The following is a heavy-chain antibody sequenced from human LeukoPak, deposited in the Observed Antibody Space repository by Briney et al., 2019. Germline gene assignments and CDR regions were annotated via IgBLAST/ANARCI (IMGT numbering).Heavy chain of an antibody. D-gene: IGHD1-26*01. CDR1: GGSISSYY. J-gene: IGHJ6*03. CDR2: IYYSGST. Sequence: PSETLSLTCTVSGGSISSYYWSWIRQPPGKGLEWIGYIYYSGSTNYNPSLKSRVTISVDTSKNQFSLKLSSVTAADTAVYYCASMGGSYGYYYYYMDVWGKGTTVTISS. V-gene: IGHV4-59*08. CDR3: ASMGGSYGYYYYYMDV.